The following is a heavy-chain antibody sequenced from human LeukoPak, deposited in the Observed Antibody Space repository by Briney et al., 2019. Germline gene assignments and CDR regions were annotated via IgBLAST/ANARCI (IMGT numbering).Heavy chain of an antibody. Sequence: ASVKVSCKTSGYTFTNYAISWVRQAPGQGLEWMGRINPNSGGTNYAQKFQGRVTMTRDTSISTAYMELSRLRSDDTAVYYCARDRVPDYDILTGGDYWGQGTLVTVSS. V-gene: IGHV1-2*06. CDR1: GYTFTNYA. J-gene: IGHJ4*02. D-gene: IGHD3-9*01. CDR2: INPNSGGT. CDR3: ARDRVPDYDILTGGDY.